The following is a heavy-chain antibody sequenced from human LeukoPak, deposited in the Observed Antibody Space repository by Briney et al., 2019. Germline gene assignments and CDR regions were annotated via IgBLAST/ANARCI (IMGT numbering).Heavy chain of an antibody. CDR2: IYYSGST. J-gene: IGHJ5*02. Sequence: SETLSLTCTVSGGSLSRYYWSWIRQPPGKGLEWIGYIYYSGSTNYNPSLKSRVTISVDTSKNQFSLKLSSVTAADTAVYYCAREVQWLRRFDPWGQGTLVTVSS. V-gene: IGHV4-59*01. CDR3: AREVQWLRRFDP. D-gene: IGHD5-12*01. CDR1: GGSLSRYY.